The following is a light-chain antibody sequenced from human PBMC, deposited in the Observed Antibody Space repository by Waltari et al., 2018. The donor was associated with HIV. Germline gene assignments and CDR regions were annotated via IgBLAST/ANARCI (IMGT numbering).Light chain of an antibody. Sequence: EIVFTPSPATLSFSPGARATLSCRASQSVSSYLAWYQQKPGQPPRLLIYDASNRATGIPARFSGSGSGTDFTLTITSLEPEDFAVYYCQQRANWPLTFGGGTKVEIK. V-gene: IGKV3-11*01. CDR2: DAS. J-gene: IGKJ4*01. CDR1: QSVSSY. CDR3: QQRANWPLT.